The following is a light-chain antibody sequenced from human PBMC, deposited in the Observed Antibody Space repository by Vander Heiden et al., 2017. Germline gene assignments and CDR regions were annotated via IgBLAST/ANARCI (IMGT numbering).Light chain of an antibody. V-gene: IGLV2-14*01. CDR2: DVS. CDR3: SSYTSSSTYV. CDR1: SMDVGGDNY. Sequence: SALTHPSSVPGAPGQPTPAPCPGTSMDVGGDNYVSWYQQHPGKAPKLMIYDVSNRPSGVANRFSGSKSGNTASLTISGLQDEDEADYYCSSYTSSSTYVFGTGTKVTVL. J-gene: IGLJ1*01.